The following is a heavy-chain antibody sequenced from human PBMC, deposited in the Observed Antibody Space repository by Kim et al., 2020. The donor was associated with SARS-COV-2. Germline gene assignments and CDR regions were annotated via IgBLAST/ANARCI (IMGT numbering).Heavy chain of an antibody. CDR1: GYTFTSYC. J-gene: IGHJ4*02. CDR3: ARDGRSVDYYFDY. Sequence: ASVKVSCKASGYTFTSYCLHWVRQAPGQSLEWMGWIDVANTNTHYSENFQGRVTISRDTSATTVYIELSRLRSEDTAVYYCARDGRSVDYYFDYWGQGTLFNVSS. CDR2: IDVANTNT. V-gene: IGHV1-3*01.